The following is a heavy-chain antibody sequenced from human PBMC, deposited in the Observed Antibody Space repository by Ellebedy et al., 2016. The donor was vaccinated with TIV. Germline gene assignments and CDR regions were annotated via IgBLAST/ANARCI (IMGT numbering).Heavy chain of an antibody. CDR3: RIAAGSNDAFDI. CDR1: GFTFSDYG. V-gene: IGHV3-30*03. D-gene: IGHD6-13*01. Sequence: GGSLRLSCAASGFTFSDYGMHWVRQTPGKGLEWVAFISYDGDNKYYGDSVKGRFTVSRDNSKSTLSLQMNTLRTEDTAVYYCRIAAGSNDAFDIWGQGTMVAVSS. CDR2: ISYDGDNK. J-gene: IGHJ3*02.